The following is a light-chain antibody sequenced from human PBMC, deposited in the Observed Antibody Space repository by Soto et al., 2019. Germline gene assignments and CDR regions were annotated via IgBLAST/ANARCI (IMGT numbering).Light chain of an antibody. CDR1: SSNIGSNT. CDR2: GDI. Sequence: QSVLTQPPSASGTPGQRVTISCSGSSSNIGSNTVNWYQQLPGTAPKPLIYGDIQRPSGVPDRFSGSKSGNTASLTISGLQAEDEAEYYCSSYTNINTRACVFGTGTKLT. J-gene: IGLJ1*01. CDR3: SSYTNINTRACV. V-gene: IGLV1-44*01.